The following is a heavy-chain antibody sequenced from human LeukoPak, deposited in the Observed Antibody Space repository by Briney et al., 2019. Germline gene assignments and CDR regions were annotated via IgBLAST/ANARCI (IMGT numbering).Heavy chain of an antibody. Sequence: GGSLRLSCAASGFTFSSYGMHCVRQAPGKGLEWVAVITYDGSNKYYADSVKGRFTISRDNSKNTLYLQMNSLRSDDTAVYYCAREEGLGSSGYYYNWFDPWGQGTLVTVSS. CDR2: ITYDGSNK. V-gene: IGHV3-30*03. CDR1: GFTFSSYG. J-gene: IGHJ5*02. D-gene: IGHD3-22*01. CDR3: AREEGLGSSGYYYNWFDP.